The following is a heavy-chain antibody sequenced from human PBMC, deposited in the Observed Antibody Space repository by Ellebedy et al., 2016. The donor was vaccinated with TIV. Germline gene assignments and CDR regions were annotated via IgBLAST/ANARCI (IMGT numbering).Heavy chain of an antibody. CDR3: ATGNQWDQLLVY. J-gene: IGHJ4*02. D-gene: IGHD1-26*01. CDR1: GGSINSGGYY. Sequence: MPSETLSLTCTVSGGSINSGGYYWSWMRQYPGKGLEWIGYIYYSGSIYYNPSLKSRVTISLDTSKNQFSLNLSSVTAADTAVYYCATGNQWDQLLVYWGQGTLVTVSS. V-gene: IGHV4-31*03. CDR2: IYYSGSI.